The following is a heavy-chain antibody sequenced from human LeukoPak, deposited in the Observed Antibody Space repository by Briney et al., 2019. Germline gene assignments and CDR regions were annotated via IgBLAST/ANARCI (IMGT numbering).Heavy chain of an antibody. CDR1: GFTFSSYS. CDR3: ARKPTNSSPLP. J-gene: IGHJ5*02. D-gene: IGHD6-6*01. CDR2: ISSSSSYI. Sequence: VGSLRLSCAASGFTFSSYSMNWVRQAPGKGLEWVSSISSSSSYIYYADSVKGRFTISRDNAKNSLYLQMNSLRAEDTAVYYCARKPTNSSPLPWGQGTLVTVSS. V-gene: IGHV3-21*01.